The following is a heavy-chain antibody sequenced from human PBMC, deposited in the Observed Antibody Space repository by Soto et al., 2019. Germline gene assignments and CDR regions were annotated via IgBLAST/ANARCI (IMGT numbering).Heavy chain of an antibody. CDR1: GFTFSSYG. CDR2: ISYDGSNK. CDR3: AKGRLRYFDWSPSPDY. J-gene: IGHJ4*02. D-gene: IGHD3-9*01. Sequence: QVQLVESGGGVVQPGRSLRLSCAASGFTFSSYGMHWVRQAPGKGLEWVAVISYDGSNKYYADSVKGRFTISRDNSKNKLYLQMNSLRAEDTAVYYCAKGRLRYFDWSPSPDYWGQGTLVTVSS. V-gene: IGHV3-30*18.